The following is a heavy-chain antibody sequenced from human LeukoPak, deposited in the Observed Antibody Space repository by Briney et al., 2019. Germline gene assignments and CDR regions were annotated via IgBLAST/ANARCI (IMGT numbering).Heavy chain of an antibody. D-gene: IGHD3-22*01. J-gene: IGHJ4*02. CDR3: STGGYYEDY. CDR2: IKSKVDGGTT. V-gene: IGHV3-15*01. Sequence: PGGSLRLSCAGSGFTFSNAWMNWVRQAPGKGLEWVGRIKSKVDGGTTDDAAPVKGRFTISRDDPKNTVYLQMNSLKTEDTAVYYCSTGGYYEDYWGQGTLVTVSS. CDR1: GFTFSNAW.